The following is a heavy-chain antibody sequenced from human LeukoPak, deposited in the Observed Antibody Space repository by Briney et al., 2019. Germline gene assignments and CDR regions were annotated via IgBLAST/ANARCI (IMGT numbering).Heavy chain of an antibody. V-gene: IGHV5-51*01. J-gene: IGHJ4*02. CDR2: IYPSDSDT. Sequence: GESLKISCKGSGYSFTSYWIGWVRQMPGKGLEWMGIIYPSDSDTKYSPSFRGQVTISADKSISTAYLQWSSLKASDTAMYYCATGYYSHYFDYCGQGTLVTVSS. D-gene: IGHD3-22*01. CDR1: GYSFTSYW. CDR3: ATGYYSHYFDY.